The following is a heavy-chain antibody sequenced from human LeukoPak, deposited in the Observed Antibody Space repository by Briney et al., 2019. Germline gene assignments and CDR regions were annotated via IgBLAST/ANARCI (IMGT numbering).Heavy chain of an antibody. J-gene: IGHJ6*02. D-gene: IGHD5-24*01. Sequence: GGSLRLSCAASNFTFSNAWMNWVRQAPGKGLEWVGRIKTVTDGGTTDYAAPVKGRFIISRDDSKDTLFLQMNSLKTEDTAVYYCSTDPWHGMDVWGQGTTVTVSS. CDR1: NFTFSNAW. CDR2: IKTVTDGGTT. CDR3: STDPWHGMDV. V-gene: IGHV3-15*07.